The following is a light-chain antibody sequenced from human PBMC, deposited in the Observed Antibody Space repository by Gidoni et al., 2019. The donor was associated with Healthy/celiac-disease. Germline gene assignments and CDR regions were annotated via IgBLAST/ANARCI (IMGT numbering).Light chain of an antibody. CDR2: GAS. CDR1: QSVSSSY. J-gene: IGKJ4*01. CDR3: QQYGSSPQRT. V-gene: IGKV3-20*01. Sequence: EIVFTQSPGTLSLSPGERATLSCRASQSVSSSYLAWYQQKPGQAPRLLIYGASSRATGIPDRFSGSGSGTDFTLTISRLEPEDFAVYYCQQYGSSPQRTFGGGTKVEIK.